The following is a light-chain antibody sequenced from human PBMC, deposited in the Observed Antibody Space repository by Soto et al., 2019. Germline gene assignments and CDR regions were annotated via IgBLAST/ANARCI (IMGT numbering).Light chain of an antibody. J-gene: IGKJ1*01. CDR1: QSFLYSSNNKNY. V-gene: IGKV4-1*01. CDR3: QQYYTNPWT. CDR2: WAS. Sequence: DIVMTQSPDSLAVSLGERATINCKSSQSFLYSSNNKNYLAWYQQKPGQPPKLLIYWASTRESGVPDRFSGSGSGTDFTLTISSLQAEDVAVYYCQQYYTNPWTFGQGTKVDIK.